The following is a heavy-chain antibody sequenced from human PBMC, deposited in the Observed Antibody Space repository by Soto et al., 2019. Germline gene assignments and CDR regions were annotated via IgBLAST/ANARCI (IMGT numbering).Heavy chain of an antibody. CDR1: GYTLTELS. CDR3: ATAGLGGASKSYYYYYGMDV. J-gene: IGHJ6*02. V-gene: IGHV1-24*01. Sequence: QVQLVQSGAEVKKPGASVKVSCKVSGYTLTELSMHWVRQAPGKGLEWMGGFDPEDGETIYAQKFQGRVTMTEDTSTDTAYMELSSLRSEDTAVYDCATAGLGGASKSYYYYYGMDVWGQGTTVTVSS. D-gene: IGHD3-16*01. CDR2: FDPEDGET.